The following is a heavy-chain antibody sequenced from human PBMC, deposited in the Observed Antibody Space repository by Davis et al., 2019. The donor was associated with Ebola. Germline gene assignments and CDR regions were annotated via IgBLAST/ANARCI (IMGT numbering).Heavy chain of an antibody. CDR2: LNPDAGGT. V-gene: IGHV1-2*02. J-gene: IGHJ5*02. Sequence: ASVTVSCLRSRYSFINYFIHRVRLAPRHGLEWMGWLNPDAGGTNHALNFQDRIALTMDKSIDTVYMELRSLRNDDTAVYYCARTANHYAIGGQEGWFAPWGQGTPVSVSS. D-gene: IGHD3-9*01. CDR1: RYSFINYF. CDR3: ARTANHYAIGGQEGWFAP.